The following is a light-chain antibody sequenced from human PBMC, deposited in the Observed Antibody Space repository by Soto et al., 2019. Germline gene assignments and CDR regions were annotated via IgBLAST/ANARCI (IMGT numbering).Light chain of an antibody. CDR3: SSFAGGGNPVL. CDR1: SSDVGGYNY. Sequence: QSALTQPPSAAGSLGQSVTISCTGTSSDVGGYNYVSWHQQHPGKAPKVMIYEVTKRPPGVPDRFSGSKSGNTASLTGSGLQAEDEADYYCSSFAGGGNPVLLGGGTQGTVL. V-gene: IGLV2-8*01. J-gene: IGLJ2*01. CDR2: EVT.